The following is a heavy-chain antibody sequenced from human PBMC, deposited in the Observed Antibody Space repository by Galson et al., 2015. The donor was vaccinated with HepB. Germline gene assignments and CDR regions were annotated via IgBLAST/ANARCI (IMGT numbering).Heavy chain of an antibody. CDR2: INPSDSYA. J-gene: IGHJ4*02. D-gene: IGHD5-18*01. Sequence: SGAEVKKPGESLKISCKGSGYSFTSFWISWVRQMPGKGLEWMARINPSDSYANYNSSFQGHVTISADKSTGTAFLQWSSLKSSDTAVYFCARHHVNTAMFLDSWGQGTLVTVSS. CDR1: GYSFTSFW. CDR3: ARHHVNTAMFLDS. V-gene: IGHV5-10-1*01.